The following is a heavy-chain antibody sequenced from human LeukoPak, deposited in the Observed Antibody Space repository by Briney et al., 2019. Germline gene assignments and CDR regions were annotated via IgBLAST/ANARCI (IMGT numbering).Heavy chain of an antibody. D-gene: IGHD3-22*01. J-gene: IGHJ5*02. V-gene: IGHV4-59*08. Sequence: SETLSLTCTASGGSISSYYWSWIRQPPGKGLEWIGYIYYSGSTNYNPSLKSRVTISVDTSKNQFSLKLSSVTAADTAVYYCARLGGYYDSSGYYYWFDPWGQGTLVTVSS. CDR1: GGSISSYY. CDR3: ARLGGYYDSSGYYYWFDP. CDR2: IYYSGST.